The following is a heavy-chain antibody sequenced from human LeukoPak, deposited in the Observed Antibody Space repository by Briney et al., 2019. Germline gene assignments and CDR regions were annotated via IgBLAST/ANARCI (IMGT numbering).Heavy chain of an antibody. D-gene: IGHD5-18*01. CDR1: AGSISSGDYY. CDR3: ATNTDMVFGRYYFDY. V-gene: IGHV4-30-4*01. Sequence: PSETLSHTCTVSAGSISSGDYYWSWIRQPPGKGLEWIGYIYYSGSTYYNQSLKSRVTISVDTSKNQFSLKLSSVTAADTAVYYCATNTDMVFGRYYFDYWGQGTLVTVSS. J-gene: IGHJ4*02. CDR2: IYYSGST.